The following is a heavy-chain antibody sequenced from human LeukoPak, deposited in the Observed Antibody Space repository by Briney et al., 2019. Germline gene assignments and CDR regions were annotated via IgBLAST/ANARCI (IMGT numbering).Heavy chain of an antibody. V-gene: IGHV3-21*01. J-gene: IGHJ3*02. CDR1: GFTFSSNS. D-gene: IGHD4-17*01. CDR3: ARDFTVTNRLDDPFNI. Sequence: GGSLRLSCAASGFTFSSNSMNWVRQAPGKGLEWVSSISSTSSYIYYADSVKGRFTISRDNAKNSLYLQMNSLRAEDTAVYYCARDFTVTNRLDDPFNIWGQGTMVTVSS. CDR2: ISSTSSYI.